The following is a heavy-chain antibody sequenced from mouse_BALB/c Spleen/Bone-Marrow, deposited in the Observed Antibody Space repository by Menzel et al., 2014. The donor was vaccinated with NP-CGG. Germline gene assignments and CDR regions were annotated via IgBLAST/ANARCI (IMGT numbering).Heavy chain of an antibody. CDR2: ISSGGSYT. J-gene: IGHJ4*01. V-gene: IGHV5-9-3*01. CDR3: TRQRGDYAMDY. CDR1: GFTFSSYG. D-gene: IGHD1-1*02. Sequence: EVKLVESGGGLVKPGGSLKPSCAASGFTFSSYGVSWVRQTPEKRLEWVATISSGGSYTYYPDSVKGRFTISRDNAKNTLYLQMSSLRSEDTAMYYCTRQRGDYAMDYWGQGTSVTVSS.